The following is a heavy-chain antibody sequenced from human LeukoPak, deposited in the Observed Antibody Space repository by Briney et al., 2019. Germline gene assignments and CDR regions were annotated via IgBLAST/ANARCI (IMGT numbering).Heavy chain of an antibody. V-gene: IGHV1-2*02. J-gene: IGHJ3*02. D-gene: IGHD5-18*01. CDR3: ASCGYSYPDAFDI. CDR2: INPNSGGT. CDR1: GYTFTAFY. Sequence: ASVKVSCKASGYTFTAFYIHWVRQAPGQGLEWMGWINPNSGGTNYAQKFQGRVTLNRDTSISTAYMELSRLRSEDTAVYYCASCGYSYPDAFDIWGQGTMVTVSS.